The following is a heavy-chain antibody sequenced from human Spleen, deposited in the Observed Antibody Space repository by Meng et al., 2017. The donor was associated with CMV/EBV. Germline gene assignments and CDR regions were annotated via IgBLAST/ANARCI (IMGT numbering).Heavy chain of an antibody. CDR3: ARETYGYGDY. CDR2: ISSNGRST. V-gene: IGHV3-11*05. CDR1: GFRFSDYY. J-gene: IGHJ4*02. Sequence: QVQGVESGGGLVKPGGSLRLSCAASGFRFSDYYMSWIRQAPGKGLEWISYISSNGRSTNYADSVKGRFTISRDNAKNSLYLQMNSLRAEDTAVYYCARETYGYGDYWGQGTLVTVSS. D-gene: IGHD5-18*01.